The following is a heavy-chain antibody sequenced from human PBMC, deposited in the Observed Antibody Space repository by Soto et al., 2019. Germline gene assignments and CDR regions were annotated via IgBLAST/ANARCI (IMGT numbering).Heavy chain of an antibody. V-gene: IGHV3-30-3*01. D-gene: IGHD2-15*01. CDR1: GFTFSSYA. Sequence: GGSLRLSCAASGFTFSSYAMHWVRQAPGKGLEWVAVISYDGSNKYYADSVKGRFTISRDNSKNTLYLQMNSLRAEDTAVYYCARGGLGGRGSYGMDVWGQGTTVTVSS. CDR3: ARGGLGGRGSYGMDV. CDR2: ISYDGSNK. J-gene: IGHJ6*02.